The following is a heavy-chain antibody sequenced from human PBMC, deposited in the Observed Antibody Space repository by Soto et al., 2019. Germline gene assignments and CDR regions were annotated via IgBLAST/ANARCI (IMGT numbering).Heavy chain of an antibody. CDR1: SGSISSSNG. CDR3: ARDKRSGIADVRYYFDY. Sequence: QVQLQESGPGLVKPSGTLSLTCAVSSGSISSSNGWSWVRQPPGKRLEWIGEIYHKGSTNYNPSLQIRVTISVDKSKNQFSLKLSSVTAADTAVYYCARDKRSGIADVRYYFDYWGQGTLVTVSS. J-gene: IGHJ4*02. D-gene: IGHD6-13*01. V-gene: IGHV4-4*02. CDR2: IYHKGST.